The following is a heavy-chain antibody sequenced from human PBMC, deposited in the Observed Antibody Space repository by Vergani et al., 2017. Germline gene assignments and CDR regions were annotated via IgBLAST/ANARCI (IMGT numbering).Heavy chain of an antibody. J-gene: IGHJ6*02. CDR2: INPNSGGT. V-gene: IGHV1-2*02. D-gene: IGHD3-10*01. Sequence: QVQLVQSGAEVKKPGASVKVSCKASGYTFTGYYMHWVRQAPGQGLEWMGWINPNSGGTNYAQKFQGRVTMTRDTSISTAYMELSRLRSDDTAVYYCARDGGSRPGGSGSRLYYDYYGMDVWGQGTTVTVSS. CDR3: ARDGGSRPGGSGSRLYYDYYGMDV. CDR1: GYTFTGYY.